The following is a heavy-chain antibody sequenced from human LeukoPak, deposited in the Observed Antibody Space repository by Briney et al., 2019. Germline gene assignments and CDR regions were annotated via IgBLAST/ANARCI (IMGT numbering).Heavy chain of an antibody. CDR2: IYHSGST. Sequence: SETLSLTCTVSGYSISSGYYWGWIRQPPGKGLEWIGSIYHSGSTYYNPSLKSRVTISVDTSKNQLSLRLSSVTAADRAVYYCAREGPAASTFFYYFMDVWGKGTTVTVSS. CDR3: AREGPAASTFFYYFMDV. CDR1: GYSISSGYY. D-gene: IGHD2-2*01. V-gene: IGHV4-38-2*02. J-gene: IGHJ6*03.